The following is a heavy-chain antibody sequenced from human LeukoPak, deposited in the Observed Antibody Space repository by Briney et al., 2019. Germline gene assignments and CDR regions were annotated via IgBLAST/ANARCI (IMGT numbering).Heavy chain of an antibody. V-gene: IGHV3-7*01. J-gene: IGHJ3*02. D-gene: IGHD1-26*01. CDR1: GFTFSSYW. CDR3: ARALSVLTIVGARIDAFDI. CDR2: IKQDGSEK. Sequence: GGSLRLSCAASGFTFSSYWLSWVRQAPGKGLEWVANIKQDGSEKYYVDSVKGRFTISRDNAKNSLYLQMNSLRAEDTAVYYCARALSVLTIVGARIDAFDIWGQGTMVTVSS.